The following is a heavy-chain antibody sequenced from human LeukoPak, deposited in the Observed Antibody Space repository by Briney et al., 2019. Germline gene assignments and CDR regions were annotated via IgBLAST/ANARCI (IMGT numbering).Heavy chain of an antibody. CDR1: GFTFSSYA. V-gene: IGHV3-23*01. D-gene: IGHD3-10*01. J-gene: IGHJ4*02. Sequence: GGSLRLSCAASGFTFSSYAMSWVRQAPGKGLEWVSAISGSGGSTYYADSVKGPFTISRDNSKNTLYLQMNSLRAEDTAVYYCAKDGWFGEFQYYFDYWGQGTLVTVSS. CDR3: AKDGWFGEFQYYFDY. CDR2: ISGSGGST.